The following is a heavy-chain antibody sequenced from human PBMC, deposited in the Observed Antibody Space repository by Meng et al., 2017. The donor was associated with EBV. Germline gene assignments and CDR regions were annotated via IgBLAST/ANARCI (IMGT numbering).Heavy chain of an antibody. CDR1: GRFLRDFD. J-gene: IGHJ4*02. D-gene: IGHD4-17*01. CDR2: IIPLFNTT. Sequence: VLLLPCAVEVRTSVSSANTSCKPSGRFLRDFDISWVRQAPGQGLECVGRIIPLFNTTNYAQKFQGRLHIIADESSATPYMELSSLRSEDTAIYYCASAEHYGDYVFEYWGQGTLVTVSS. V-gene: IGHV1-69*01. CDR3: ASAEHYGDYVFEY.